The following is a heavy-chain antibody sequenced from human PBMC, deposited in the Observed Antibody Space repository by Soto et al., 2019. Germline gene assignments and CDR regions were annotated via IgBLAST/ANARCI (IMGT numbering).Heavy chain of an antibody. D-gene: IGHD1-26*01. CDR2: IIPIFGTA. CDR3: ARLRIVGATTGFDY. CDR1: GGTFSSYA. V-gene: IGHV1-69*13. J-gene: IGHJ4*02. Sequence: GASVKVSCKASGGTFSSYAISWVPQAPGQGLEWMGGIIPIFGTANYAQKFQGRVTITADESTSTAYMELSSLRSEDTAVYYCARLRIVGATTGFDYWGQGXLVTVSS.